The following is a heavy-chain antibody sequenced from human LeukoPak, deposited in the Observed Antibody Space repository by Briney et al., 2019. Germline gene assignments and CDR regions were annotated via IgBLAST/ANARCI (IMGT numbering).Heavy chain of an antibody. V-gene: IGHV1-2*02. CDR1: GYTFTSYG. CDR2: INPNSGGT. CDR3: ARDLSSSGWYPRPIVHYYMDV. Sequence: GASVKVSCKASGYTFTSYGISWVRQAPGQGLEWMGWINPNSGGTNYAQKFQGRVTMTRDTSISTAYMELSRLRSDDTAVYYCARDLSSSGWYPRPIVHYYMDVWGKGTTVTISS. D-gene: IGHD6-19*01. J-gene: IGHJ6*03.